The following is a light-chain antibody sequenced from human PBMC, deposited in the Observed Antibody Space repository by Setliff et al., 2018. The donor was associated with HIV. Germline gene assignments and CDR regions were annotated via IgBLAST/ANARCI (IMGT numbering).Light chain of an antibody. Sequence: QSVLAQPPSASGTPGQTVTISCSGSSSNIGTNYVYWYQQLPGTAPKLIIYKNNQRPSGVPDRLFGSKSGTSASLAISGLRSEDEADYYCAAWDDSLIAVVFGGGTKVTV. CDR2: KNN. CDR3: AAWDDSLIAVV. CDR1: SSNIGTNY. J-gene: IGLJ2*01. V-gene: IGLV1-47*01.